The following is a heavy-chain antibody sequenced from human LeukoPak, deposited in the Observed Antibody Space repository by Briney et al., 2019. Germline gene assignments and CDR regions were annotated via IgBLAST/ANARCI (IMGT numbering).Heavy chain of an antibody. D-gene: IGHD3-3*01. V-gene: IGHV3-23*01. CDR3: AKTVLRFFYMDV. Sequence: GGSLRLSCAASGFTFSSYAMSWVRQAPGKGLEWVSVIRGTGGSTYYADSVKGRFTISRDNSKNTLYLQMNSLRAEDTAVYYCAKTVLRFFYMDVWGKGTTATVSS. J-gene: IGHJ6*03. CDR2: IRGTGGST. CDR1: GFTFSSYA.